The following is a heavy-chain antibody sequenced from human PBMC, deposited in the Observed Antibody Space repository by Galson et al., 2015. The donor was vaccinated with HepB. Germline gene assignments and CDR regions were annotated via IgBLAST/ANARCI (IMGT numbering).Heavy chain of an antibody. CDR3: AMGSY. CDR2: FGESGGRT. V-gene: IGHV3-23*01. Sequence: SLRLSCAVSGFTISTSDMSWVRQAPGKGLEWVSGFGESGGRTYYADSVKGRFTTSRDNSRNTLYLQMNSLRVEDTAIYYCAMGSYWGQGTLVAVSS. D-gene: IGHD3-16*01. CDR1: GFTISTSD. J-gene: IGHJ4*02.